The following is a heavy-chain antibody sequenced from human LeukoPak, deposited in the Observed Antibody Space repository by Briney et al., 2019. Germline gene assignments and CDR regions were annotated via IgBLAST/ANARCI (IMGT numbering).Heavy chain of an antibody. CDR1: GFTVSSNY. D-gene: IGHD6-19*01. V-gene: IGHV3-66*01. Sequence: PGGSLRLSCAASGFTVSSNYMSWVRQAPGKGLEWVSVIYSGGSTYYADSVKGRFTISRDNSKNTLYLQMNSLRAEDTAVYYCAKDNGWYAFDIWGQGTMVTVSS. J-gene: IGHJ3*02. CDR3: AKDNGWYAFDI. CDR2: IYSGGST.